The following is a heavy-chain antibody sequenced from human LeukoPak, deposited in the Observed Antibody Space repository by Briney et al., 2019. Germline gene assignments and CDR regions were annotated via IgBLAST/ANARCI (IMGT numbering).Heavy chain of an antibody. V-gene: IGHV3-23*01. J-gene: IGHJ4*02. D-gene: IGHD3-22*01. Sequence: GGSLRLSCAASGYTFSSYAMSLVRQAPGKGLEWVSAISGSGGSTYYADSVKGRFPLSRDNSKNRLYMQRNNLRAEDTAVYYCAKGGKYYYDSSGYYYPGPGYYWGQGTLVTVSS. CDR1: GYTFSSYA. CDR3: AKGGKYYYDSSGYYYPGPGYY. CDR2: ISGSGGST.